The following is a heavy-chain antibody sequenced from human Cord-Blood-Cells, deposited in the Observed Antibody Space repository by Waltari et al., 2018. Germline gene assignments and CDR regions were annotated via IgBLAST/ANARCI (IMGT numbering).Heavy chain of an antibody. CDR2: IIPIVGTA. CDR3: ARAEAAAGTGARWGNYYGMDV. J-gene: IGHJ6*02. CDR1: GRTFSRSA. D-gene: IGHD6-13*01. V-gene: IGHV1-69*01. Sequence: VQLVQSGAEVKKPGSSVKVSCQASGRTFSRSALRWVRQAPGPALHRMGGIIPIVGTANYAQKFQGRVTITADESTSTAYMELSSLRSEDTAVYYCARAEAAAGTGARWGNYYGMDVWGQGTTVTVSS.